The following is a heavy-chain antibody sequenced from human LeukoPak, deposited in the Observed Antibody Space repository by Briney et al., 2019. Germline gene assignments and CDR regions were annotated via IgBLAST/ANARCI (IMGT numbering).Heavy chain of an antibody. CDR1: GFTFITYE. CDR2: ISTSGGTM. Sequence: GGSLRLSCGASGFTFITYELNWVRQAPGKGLEWVSYISTSGGTMYHADSLKGRFTISRDNAKNSLYLQTNSLRAEDTAVYYCAVSVGASPNYFDYWGQRTLVTVSS. J-gene: IGHJ4*02. D-gene: IGHD1-26*01. CDR3: AVSVGASPNYFDY. V-gene: IGHV3-48*03.